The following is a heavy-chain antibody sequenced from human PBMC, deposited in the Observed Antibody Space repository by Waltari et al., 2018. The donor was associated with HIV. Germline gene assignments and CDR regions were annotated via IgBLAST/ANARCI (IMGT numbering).Heavy chain of an antibody. CDR1: GFPLRSYA. J-gene: IGHJ4*02. V-gene: IGHV3-23*01. D-gene: IGHD3-22*01. CDR2: ISNSGGST. CDR3: AKDLSSISMIIPRSYFDY. Sequence: EVQLLESGGGLVQPGGSLRLSCAASGFPLRSYAMSSFRQAPGKGLEWVSAISNSGGSTYYADSVKGRFSISRDNSKNTLYLQMNSLRDEDTAVYYCAKDLSSISMIIPRSYFDYWGQGTLVTVSS.